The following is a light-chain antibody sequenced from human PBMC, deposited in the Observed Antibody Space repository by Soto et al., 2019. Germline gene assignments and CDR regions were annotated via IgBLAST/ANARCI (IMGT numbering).Light chain of an antibody. CDR1: QSVSSSL. Sequence: EIVLTQSPGTLSLSPGEGATLSCRASQSVSSSLLAWFQQKPGQAPRLLIHDVSSRATGIPDRFSGSGSGKDFPLSISRLEPEDFAVYYCHQYGSSPLTFGQGTKLEIK. J-gene: IGKJ2*01. CDR3: HQYGSSPLT. CDR2: DVS. V-gene: IGKV3-20*01.